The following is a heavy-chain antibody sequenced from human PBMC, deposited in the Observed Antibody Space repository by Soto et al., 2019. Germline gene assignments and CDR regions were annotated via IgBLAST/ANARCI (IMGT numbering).Heavy chain of an antibody. CDR3: ARDDCSGDTCFIDY. V-gene: IGHV4-31*01. D-gene: IGHD2-15*01. CDR2: IYYSGST. Sequence: SETLSLTCTVSGVSISRVAYYWSWIRQHPGKGLEWIGYIYYSGSTYYNPSLRSPVAMSVDTSKNQFSLTLSSVTAADTAVYYCARDDCSGDTCFIDYWGQGILVTVSS. CDR1: GVSISRVAYY. J-gene: IGHJ4*02.